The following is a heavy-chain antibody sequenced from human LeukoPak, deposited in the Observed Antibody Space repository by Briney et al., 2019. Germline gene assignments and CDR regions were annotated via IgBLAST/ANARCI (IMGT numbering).Heavy chain of an antibody. CDR1: GFTFSSYS. CDR3: ARKVGYSIVSMDV. V-gene: IGHV3-48*02. D-gene: IGHD2/OR15-2a*01. Sequence: PGGSLRLSCAASGFTFSSYSMNWVRQAPGKGLEWVSFISSSSSIIYYADSVKGRFTISRDNAKNSLYLQMNSLRDEDTAVYYCARKVGYSIVSMDVWGQGTTFTVSS. J-gene: IGHJ6*02. CDR2: ISSSSSII.